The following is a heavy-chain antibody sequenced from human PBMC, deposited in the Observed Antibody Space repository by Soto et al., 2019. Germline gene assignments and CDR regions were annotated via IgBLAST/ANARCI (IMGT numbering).Heavy chain of an antibody. J-gene: IGHJ4*02. CDR2: IYYSGST. CDR1: GGSISSGGYY. CDR3: ARGNIGVVPAAPNPLYYFDY. Sequence: QVQLQESGPGLVKPSQTLSLTCTVSGGSISSGGYYWSWIRQHPGKGLEWIGYIYYSGSTYYNPSLKSRVTISVDTSKNQFSLKLSSVTAADTAVYYCARGNIGVVPAAPNPLYYFDYWGQGTLVTVSS. V-gene: IGHV4-31*03. D-gene: IGHD2-2*01.